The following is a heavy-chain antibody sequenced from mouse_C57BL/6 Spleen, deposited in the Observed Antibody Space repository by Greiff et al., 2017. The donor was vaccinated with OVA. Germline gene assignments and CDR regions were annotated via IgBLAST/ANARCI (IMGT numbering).Heavy chain of an antibody. V-gene: IGHV5-9*01. CDR1: GFTFSSYT. CDR2: ISGGGGNT. Sequence: EVQLVESGGGLVKPGGSLKLSCAASGFTFSSYTMSWVRQTPEKRLEWVATISGGGGNTYYPDSVKGRFTISRDHAKNTLYLQMSSLRSEDTALFYVARDDYYGSSLYAMDYWGQGTSVTVSS. J-gene: IGHJ4*01. CDR3: ARDDYYGSSLYAMDY. D-gene: IGHD1-1*01.